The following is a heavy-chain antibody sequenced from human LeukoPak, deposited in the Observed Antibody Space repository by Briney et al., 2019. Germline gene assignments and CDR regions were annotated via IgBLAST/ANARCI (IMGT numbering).Heavy chain of an antibody. V-gene: IGHV3-11*04. CDR3: ATDGVGIVPGDVFDI. CDR1: GFTFSDYY. D-gene: IGHD2-8*01. CDR2: ISSSGSTI. J-gene: IGHJ3*02. Sequence: PGGSLRLSCAASGFTFSDYYMSWIRQAPGKGLEWVSYISSSGSTIYYADSVKGRFTISRDNAKNSVYLQMNSLRAEDTAVYYCATDGVGIVPGDVFDIWGQGTMVTVSS.